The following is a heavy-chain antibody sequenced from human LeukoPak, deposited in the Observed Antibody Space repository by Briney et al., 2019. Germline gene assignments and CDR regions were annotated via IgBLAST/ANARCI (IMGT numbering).Heavy chain of an antibody. CDR3: ARVAYYDFWSGSNWFDP. J-gene: IGHJ5*02. Sequence: PSETLSLTCTVSGGSISSHYWSWIRQPPGKGLEWIGYIYYSGSTNYNPSPKSRVTISVDTSKNQFSLKLSSVTAADTAVYYCARVAYYDFWSGSNWFDPWGQGTLVTVSS. CDR1: GGSISSHY. D-gene: IGHD3-3*01. CDR2: IYYSGST. V-gene: IGHV4-59*11.